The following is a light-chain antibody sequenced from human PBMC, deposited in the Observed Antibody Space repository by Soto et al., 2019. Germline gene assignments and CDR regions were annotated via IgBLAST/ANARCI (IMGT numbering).Light chain of an antibody. CDR1: SSNIGSNT. Sequence: QSVLTQPPSASGTPGQRVTISCSGSSSNIGSNTVNWYQQLPGTAPKLLIYNNNQRPSGVPDRFSGYKSSTSASLAISGLQYEDEADYYCAAWDDSLNGLVFGTGTKLTVL. CDR2: NNN. V-gene: IGLV1-44*01. J-gene: IGLJ1*01. CDR3: AAWDDSLNGLV.